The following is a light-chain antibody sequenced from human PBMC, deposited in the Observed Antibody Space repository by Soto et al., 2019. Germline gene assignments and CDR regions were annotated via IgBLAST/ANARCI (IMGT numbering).Light chain of an antibody. CDR3: QQHGSSPIT. CDR1: RSVTNNY. CDR2: GAS. V-gene: IGKV3-20*01. Sequence: EIVLTQSPCTLSFFPGERATLSCRASRSVTNNYLAWHQQKPGQTPRLLICGASSRATGIPDRFSGSGSGTDFTLTISRLEPEDFAVYYCQQHGSSPITFGQGTRLEIK. J-gene: IGKJ5*01.